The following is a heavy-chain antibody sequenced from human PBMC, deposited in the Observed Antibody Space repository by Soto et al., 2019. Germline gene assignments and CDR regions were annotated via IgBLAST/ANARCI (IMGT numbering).Heavy chain of an antibody. Sequence: GESLKISCKASGYTFTNHWIGWVRQMPGKGLEWMGNIYPSDSDTNYSPSFQDHVTISADKSITTAYLQWSSLKASDTPVYHCVRVCLVGDPFLRNACFDAWGQGTLVTVSS. CDR2: IYPSDSDT. CDR1: GYTFTNHW. J-gene: IGHJ5*02. D-gene: IGHD1-26*01. CDR3: VRVCLVGDPFLRNACFDA. V-gene: IGHV5-51*01.